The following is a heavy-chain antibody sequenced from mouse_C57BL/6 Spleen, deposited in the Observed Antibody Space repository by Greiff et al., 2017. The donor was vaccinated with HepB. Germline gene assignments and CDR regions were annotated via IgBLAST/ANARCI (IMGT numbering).Heavy chain of an antibody. J-gene: IGHJ2*01. CDR2: ISYDGSN. CDR1: GYSITSGYY. D-gene: IGHD2-3*01. V-gene: IGHV3-6*01. Sequence: VQLQQSGPGLVKPSQSLSLTCSVTGYSITSGYYWNWIRQFPGNKLEWMGYISYDGSNNYNPSLKNRISINRDTSKNQFFLKLNSVTTEDTATYYCARERVYDGYYAYFDYWGQGTTLTVSS. CDR3: ARERVYDGYYAYFDY.